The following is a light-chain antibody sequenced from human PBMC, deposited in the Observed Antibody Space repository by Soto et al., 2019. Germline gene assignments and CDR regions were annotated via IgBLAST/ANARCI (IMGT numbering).Light chain of an antibody. V-gene: IGLV2-14*01. Sequence: QSALTQPASVSGSPGQSITISCSGTSSDVGFYNHVSWYQQHPGEAPKLLIYEVTNRPSGVSNRFSGSKSGNTASLTVSGLQAEDEGDYYCSSYTSSSSLAIFGGGTKLTVL. CDR1: SSDVGFYNH. J-gene: IGLJ2*01. CDR2: EVT. CDR3: SSYTSSSSLAI.